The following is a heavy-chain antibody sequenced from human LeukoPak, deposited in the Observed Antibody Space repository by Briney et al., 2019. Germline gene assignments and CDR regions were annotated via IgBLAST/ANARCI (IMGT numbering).Heavy chain of an antibody. CDR3: AAYCSGGSCYDDAFDI. J-gene: IGHJ3*02. V-gene: IGHV1-8*01. CDR2: MNPNSGNT. D-gene: IGHD2-15*01. Sequence: GSVKVSCKASGYTFTSYDINWVRQATGQGLEWMGWMNPNSGNTGYAQKFQGRVTMTRNTSISTAYMELSSLRSEDTAVYYCAAYCSGGSCYDDAFDIWGQGTMVTVSS. CDR1: GYTFTSYD.